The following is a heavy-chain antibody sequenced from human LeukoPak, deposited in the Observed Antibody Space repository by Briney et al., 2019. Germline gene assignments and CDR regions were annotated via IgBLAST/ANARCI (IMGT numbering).Heavy chain of an antibody. CDR3: ARGGGDVYNVLPY. CDR2: IYYSGST. J-gene: IGHJ4*02. CDR1: GGSISSGGYY. D-gene: IGHD5-24*01. V-gene: IGHV4-31*03. Sequence: SQTLSLTCTVSGGSISSGGYYWSWIRQHPGKGLEWIGYIYYSGSTYYNPSLKSRLTISVDTSKNQFSLKLSSVSAADTAVYYCARGGGDVYNVLPYWGQGTLVTVSS.